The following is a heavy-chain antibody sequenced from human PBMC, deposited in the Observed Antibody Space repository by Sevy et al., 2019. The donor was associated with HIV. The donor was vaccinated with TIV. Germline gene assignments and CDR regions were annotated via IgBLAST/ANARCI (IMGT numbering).Heavy chain of an antibody. CDR2: INPNSGDT. CDR1: GYMFIAYF. J-gene: IGHJ4*02. V-gene: IGHV1-2*05. Sequence: ASVKVSCKASGYMFIAYFIHWVRQAPGQGLEWMGRINPNSGDTNYAQKFQGRVTMTRSTSINTAYMELSRLRSDDTVVYSCGRVLYYDSSAYYFDYWGQGTLVTVSS. D-gene: IGHD3-22*01. CDR3: GRVLYYDSSAYYFDY.